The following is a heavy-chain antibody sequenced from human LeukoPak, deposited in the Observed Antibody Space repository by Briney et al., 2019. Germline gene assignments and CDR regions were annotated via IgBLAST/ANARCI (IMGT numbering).Heavy chain of an antibody. CDR3: ARPVRRSSGWYYDY. CDR2: IYYSGST. D-gene: IGHD6-19*01. Sequence: PSETLSLTCTVSGGSISSSSYYWGWIRQPPGKGLEWIGSIYYSGSTYYNPSLKSRVTISVDTSKNQFSLKLSSVTAADTAVYYCARPVRRSSGWYYDYWGQGTLVTVSS. V-gene: IGHV4-39*01. CDR1: GGSISSSSYY. J-gene: IGHJ4*02.